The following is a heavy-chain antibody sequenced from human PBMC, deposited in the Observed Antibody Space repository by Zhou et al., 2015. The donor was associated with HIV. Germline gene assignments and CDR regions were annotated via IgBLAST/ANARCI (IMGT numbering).Heavy chain of an antibody. CDR2: VHPKTPYA. V-gene: IGHV1-2*02. CDR3: ARWLSGWGAGKYYFHNGLDV. D-gene: IGHD2/OR15-2a*01. J-gene: IGHJ6*02. CDR1: GYTFGDYF. Sequence: QVQLVQSGAEVKKPGASVKVSCKASGYTFGDYFLHWVRQAPGHGLEWMGWVHPKTPYARYAPKFQGRVTLTRDPSIRTAYMELRTLTSADTAVYFCARWLSGWGAGKYYFHNGLDVWGQGTTVTVSS.